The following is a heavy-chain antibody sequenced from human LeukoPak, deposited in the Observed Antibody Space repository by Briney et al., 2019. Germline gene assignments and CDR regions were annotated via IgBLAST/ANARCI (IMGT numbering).Heavy chain of an antibody. V-gene: IGHV4-59*01. CDR3: ARGYSSSWNYFDY. Sequence: PSETLSFTCTVSGGSISNYWWSWIRQPPGKGLEGIGYVFDSGGTNYNPSLKSRVTISVDTSKKQFSLKLSSVTAADTAVYYCARGYSSSWNYFDYWGQGTLVTVSS. J-gene: IGHJ4*02. CDR2: VFDSGGT. D-gene: IGHD6-13*01. CDR1: GGSISNYW.